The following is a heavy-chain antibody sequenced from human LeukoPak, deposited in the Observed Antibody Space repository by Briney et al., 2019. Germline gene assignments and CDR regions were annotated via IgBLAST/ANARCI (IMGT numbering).Heavy chain of an antibody. V-gene: IGHV3-7*04. Sequence: GGSLRLSCAASGFTFSSYAMSWVRQAPGKGLEWVANIKQDGSKKSYVDSVKGRFTISRDNAKNSLYLQMNSLSDEDTAIYFCTRVGYIDEGIDYWGQGTLVTVSS. CDR2: IKQDGSKK. CDR3: TRVGYIDEGIDY. CDR1: GFTFSSYA. J-gene: IGHJ4*02. D-gene: IGHD5-24*01.